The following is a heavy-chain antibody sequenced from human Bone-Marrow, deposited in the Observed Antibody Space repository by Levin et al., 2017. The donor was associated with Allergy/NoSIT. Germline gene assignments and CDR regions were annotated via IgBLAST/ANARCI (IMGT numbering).Heavy chain of an antibody. CDR3: SRQSDELPPYDGEWVEEHYFDY. D-gene: IGHD3-10*01. Sequence: GESLKISCRASGYQFADHWIGWVRQLPGKGLEWMGNIYPGDSETRSSPSFQGQVTISVDKSINTAYLQWDSLSASDPAMYFLSRQSDELPPYDGEWVEEHYFDYWGQGTLVTVSS. V-gene: IGHV5-51*01. J-gene: IGHJ4*02. CDR2: IYPGDSET. CDR1: GYQFADHW.